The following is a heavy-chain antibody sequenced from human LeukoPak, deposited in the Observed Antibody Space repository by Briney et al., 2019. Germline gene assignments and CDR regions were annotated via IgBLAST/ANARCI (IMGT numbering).Heavy chain of an antibody. Sequence: SETLSLTCTVSGGSISSSSYYWGWIRQPPGKGLEWIGSIYYSGSTYYNPSLKSRVTISVDTSKNQFSLKLSSVTAADTAVYYCARGGISGWYSSFDYWGQGTLVTVPS. CDR1: GGSISSSSYY. CDR3: ARGGISGWYSSFDY. CDR2: IYYSGST. D-gene: IGHD6-19*01. V-gene: IGHV4-39*07. J-gene: IGHJ4*02.